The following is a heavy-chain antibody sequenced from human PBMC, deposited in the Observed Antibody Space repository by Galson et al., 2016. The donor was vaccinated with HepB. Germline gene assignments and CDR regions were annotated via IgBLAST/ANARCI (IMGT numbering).Heavy chain of an antibody. CDR3: ARAPYFGSNSRGAFQI. Sequence: TLSLTCTVSGGSISGDYYWSWIRQHPGKGLEWIGYIYYSGRTYYHPSLQSRLTISVDTSQNPFSLELTSVTAADTALYYCARAPYFGSNSRGAFQIWGQGTKVTVSS. J-gene: IGHJ3*02. D-gene: IGHD1-1*01. V-gene: IGHV4-31*03. CDR2: IYYSGRT. CDR1: GGSISGDYY.